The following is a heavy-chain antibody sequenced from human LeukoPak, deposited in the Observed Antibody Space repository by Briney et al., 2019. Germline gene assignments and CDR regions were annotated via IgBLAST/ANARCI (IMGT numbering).Heavy chain of an antibody. Sequence: GESLKISCKGSGNSFNNHFIGWVRQMPGKGLEWMGIIYPGDSETRYSPSFQGQVTISADKSISTVYLQWSSLEASDTAMYYCARRSTVIRGVLDEAFDYWGQGTLVTVSS. J-gene: IGHJ4*02. D-gene: IGHD3-10*01. CDR3: ARRSTVIRGVLDEAFDY. V-gene: IGHV5-51*01. CDR2: IYPGDSET. CDR1: GNSFNNHF.